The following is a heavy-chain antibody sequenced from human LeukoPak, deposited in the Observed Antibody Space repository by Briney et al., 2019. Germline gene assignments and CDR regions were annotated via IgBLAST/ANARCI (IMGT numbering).Heavy chain of an antibody. Sequence: GGSLRLSCAASGFTFSSYSMNWVRQAPGKGLEWVSAISGSGGSTYYADSVKGRFTISRDNSKNTLYLQMNSLRAEDTAVYYCAKGGWELLDPWGQGTLVTVSS. CDR3: AKGGWELLDP. CDR1: GFTFSSYS. D-gene: IGHD1-26*01. V-gene: IGHV3-23*01. J-gene: IGHJ5*02. CDR2: ISGSGGST.